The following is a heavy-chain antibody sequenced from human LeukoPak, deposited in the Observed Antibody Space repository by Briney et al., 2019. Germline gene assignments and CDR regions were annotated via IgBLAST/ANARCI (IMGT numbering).Heavy chain of an antibody. Sequence: AGGSLRLSCAASGFTFSSYAMAWVRQAPGKGLEWVSAISGSGISTYYAESVRGRFTVSRDNPKNTLYLHMTSPRAEDTAVYYCAKDRWGVYEHCCEPFDYWGQGTLVTVSS. CDR2: ISGSGIST. CDR1: GFTFSSYA. CDR3: AKDRWGVYEHCCEPFDY. V-gene: IGHV3-23*01. D-gene: IGHD2-21*01. J-gene: IGHJ4*02.